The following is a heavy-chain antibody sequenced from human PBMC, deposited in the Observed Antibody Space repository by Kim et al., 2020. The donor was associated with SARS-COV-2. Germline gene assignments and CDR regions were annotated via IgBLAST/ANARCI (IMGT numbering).Heavy chain of an antibody. J-gene: IGHJ6*02. CDR3: ARGGREWSEDYYYYYGMDV. CDR2: IIPIFGTA. V-gene: IGHV1-69*13. D-gene: IGHD3-3*01. Sequence: SVKVSCKASGGTFSSYAISWVRQAPGQGLEWMGGIIPIFGTANYAQKFQGRVTITADESTSTAYMELSSLRSEDTAVYYCARGGREWSEDYYYYYGMDVWGQGTTVTVSS. CDR1: GGTFSSYA.